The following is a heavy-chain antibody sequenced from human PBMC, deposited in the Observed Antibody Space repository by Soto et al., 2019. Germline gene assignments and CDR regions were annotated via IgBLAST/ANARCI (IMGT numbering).Heavy chain of an antibody. J-gene: IGHJ4*02. V-gene: IGHV3-74*01. D-gene: IGHD3-10*01. Sequence: PGGSLRLSCAVSGFTFSSFWMHWGRQAPGEGLVWVSRINTDGSSTSYADSVKGRFTISRDNAKNTLYLQMNSLRVEDTAMYYCAKRGVDTFGLSYWGQGTLVTVSS. CDR3: AKRGVDTFGLSY. CDR2: INTDGSST. CDR1: GFTFSSFW.